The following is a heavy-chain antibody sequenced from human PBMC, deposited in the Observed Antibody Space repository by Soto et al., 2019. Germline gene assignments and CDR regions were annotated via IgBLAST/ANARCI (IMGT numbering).Heavy chain of an antibody. Sequence: VASVRVSCKXSGYTFTSYYMHWVRQAPGQGLEWMGIINPSGGSTSYAQKFQGRVTMTRDTSTSTVYMELSSLRSEDTAVYYCARAIEMATMAYYFDYWGQGTLVTVSS. J-gene: IGHJ4*02. CDR3: ARAIEMATMAYYFDY. V-gene: IGHV1-46*01. CDR2: INPSGGST. D-gene: IGHD5-12*01. CDR1: GYTFTSYY.